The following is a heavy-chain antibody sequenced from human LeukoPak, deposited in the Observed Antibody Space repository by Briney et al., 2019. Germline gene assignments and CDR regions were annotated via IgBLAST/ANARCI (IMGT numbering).Heavy chain of an antibody. CDR1: GYTFTSYD. CDR2: MNPNSGNT. CDR3: ARGVYSSSYYYMDV. D-gene: IGHD6-6*01. J-gene: IGHJ6*03. Sequence: ASVKVSCKASGYTFTSYDINWVRQATGQGLEWMGWMNPNSGNTGYAQKLQGRVTITRNTSISTAYMELSSLRSEDTAVYYCARGVYSSSYYYMDVWGKGTTVTVSS. V-gene: IGHV1-8*03.